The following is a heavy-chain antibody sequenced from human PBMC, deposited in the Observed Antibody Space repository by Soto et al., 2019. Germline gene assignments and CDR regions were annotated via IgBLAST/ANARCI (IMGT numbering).Heavy chain of an antibody. Sequence: PSQTLSLPRALSGDSVSSNSAAWNWLRQSPTRGLEWLGRTYYRSKWYNDYAVSVKSRITINPDTSKNQLSLQLNSVTTDDTAVYYCARVNWNVGYYGMDVWGQGTTVTVSS. J-gene: IGHJ6*02. CDR1: GDSVSSNSAA. CDR3: ARVNWNVGYYGMDV. D-gene: IGHD1-1*01. V-gene: IGHV6-1*01. CDR2: TYYRSKWYN.